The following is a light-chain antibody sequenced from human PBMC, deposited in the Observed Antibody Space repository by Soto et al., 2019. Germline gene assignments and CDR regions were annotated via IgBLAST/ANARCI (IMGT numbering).Light chain of an antibody. CDR3: LQYYNYPWT. J-gene: IGKJ1*01. CDR2: GAS. Sequence: AIQMTQSPSSLSASVGDRVTITCRASQGIRNDLGWYQQKPGKAPKLLIYGASSLQSGVPSRFSGSGSGTDFTLTITDLQPEDFATYYFLQYYNYPWTFGQGTKVEIK. CDR1: QGIRND. V-gene: IGKV1-6*01.